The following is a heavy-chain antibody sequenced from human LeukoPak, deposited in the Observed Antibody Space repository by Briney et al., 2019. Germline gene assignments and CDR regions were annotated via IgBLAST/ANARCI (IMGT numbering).Heavy chain of an antibody. CDR2: TFPLDSDI. D-gene: IGHD6-19*01. V-gene: IGHV5-51*01. CDR1: GYSFTSYW. CDR3: ARRGASSGGLDY. J-gene: IGHJ4*02. Sequence: GESLKISCKGSGYSFTSYWIGWVRQMPGKGLEWIGITFPLDSDIRYSPAFEGQVTISADKSISTAYLQWNSLKASDTAIYYCARRGASSGGLDYWGQGTLVTVSS.